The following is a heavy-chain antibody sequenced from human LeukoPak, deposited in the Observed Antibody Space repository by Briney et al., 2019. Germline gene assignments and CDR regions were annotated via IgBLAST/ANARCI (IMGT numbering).Heavy chain of an antibody. V-gene: IGHV3-20*04. CDR2: INWNGGST. CDR1: GFTFDDYG. J-gene: IGHJ3*02. D-gene: IGHD6-13*01. CDR3: AGRTGYSSSWYAFDI. Sequence: GGSLRLSCAASGFTFDDYGMSWVRQAPGKGLEWVSGINWNGGSTGYADSVKGRFTISRDNAKNSLYLQMYSLRAEDTALYYCAGRTGYSSSWYAFDIWGQGTMVTVSS.